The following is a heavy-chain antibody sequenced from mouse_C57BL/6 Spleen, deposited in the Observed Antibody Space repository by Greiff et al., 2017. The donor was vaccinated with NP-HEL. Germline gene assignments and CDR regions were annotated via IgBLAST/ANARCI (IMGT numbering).Heavy chain of an antibody. V-gene: IGHV5-16*01. CDR3: AREGLDYPFAY. CDR2: INYDGSST. CDR1: GFTFSDYY. Sequence: EVQRVESEGGLVQPGSSMKLSCTASGFTFSDYYMAWVRQVPEKGLEWVANINYDGSSTYYLDSLKSRFIISRDNAKNILYLQMSSLKSEDTATYYCAREGLDYPFAYWGQGTLVTVSA. D-gene: IGHD2-4*01. J-gene: IGHJ3*01.